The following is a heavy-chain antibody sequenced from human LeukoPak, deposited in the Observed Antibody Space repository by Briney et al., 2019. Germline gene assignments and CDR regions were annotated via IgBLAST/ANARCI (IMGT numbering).Heavy chain of an antibody. D-gene: IGHD3-16*01. CDR3: ARDGERVTTFGGVFWLDY. CDR1: GFTFSTYW. CDR2: INTDGTTT. J-gene: IGHJ4*02. V-gene: IGHV3-74*01. Sequence: PGGSLRLSCAASGFTFSTYWMHWVRQVPGKGLVWVSNINTDGTTTAYADSVKGRFTISRDSARNTLYLQMDSLRADDTAVYYCARDGERVTTFGGVFWLDYWGQGILVTVSS.